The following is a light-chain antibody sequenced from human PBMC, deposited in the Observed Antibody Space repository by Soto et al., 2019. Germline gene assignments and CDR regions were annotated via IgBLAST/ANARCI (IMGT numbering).Light chain of an antibody. Sequence: QSVLTQAPSASGTPGQRVTITCSGSRSNIGKNTVSWYQQLPGTAPKLLIYTFAQRPSGVPDRFSGSKSGTSASLAISGLQSEDEADYYCASWDVSLNAWVFGGGTKLTVL. V-gene: IGLV1-44*01. CDR2: TFA. J-gene: IGLJ3*02. CDR3: ASWDVSLNAWV. CDR1: RSNIGKNT.